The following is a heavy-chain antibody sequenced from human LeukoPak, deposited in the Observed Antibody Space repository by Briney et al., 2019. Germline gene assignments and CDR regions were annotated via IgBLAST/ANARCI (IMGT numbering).Heavy chain of an antibody. CDR3: ATIAAAGTFDY. CDR1: GYRFTTYW. CDR2: INPGDSDT. Sequence: GESLKISCKGSGYRFTTYWIGWVRQMPGKGLEWMGIINPGDSDTRYSPSFQGQVTISADKSISTAYLLWSSLKASDTAMYYCATIAAAGTFDYWGQGTLVTVSS. J-gene: IGHJ4*02. V-gene: IGHV5-51*01. D-gene: IGHD6-13*01.